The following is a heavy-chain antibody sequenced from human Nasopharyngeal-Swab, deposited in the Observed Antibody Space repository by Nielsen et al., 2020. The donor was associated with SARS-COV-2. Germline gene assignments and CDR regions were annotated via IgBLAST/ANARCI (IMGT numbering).Heavy chain of an antibody. V-gene: IGHV4-59*01. CDR3: AIMKVGSTLVGMDV. D-gene: IGHD5/OR15-5a*01. CDR1: GGSINSLY. J-gene: IGHJ6*02. CDR2: IYYTGDT. Sequence: SETLSLTCTVFGGSINSLYWNWIRQPPGKGLEWIGYIYYTGDTNYNPSLKSRVTISVDTSKNQFSLKLKSVTAADTAVYYCAIMKVGSTLVGMDVWGQGSTVTVSS.